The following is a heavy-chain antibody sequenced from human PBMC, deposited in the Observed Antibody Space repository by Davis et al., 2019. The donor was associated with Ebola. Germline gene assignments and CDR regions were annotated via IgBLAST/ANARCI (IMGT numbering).Heavy chain of an antibody. J-gene: IGHJ6*02. V-gene: IGHV3-9*01. Sequence: GGSLRLSCAASGFTFADYAMHWVRHAPGKGLEWVSGISWNSGSIGYADSVKGRFTISRDNAKNSLYLQMNSLRAEDTALYYCAKDIDDYYYYGMDVWGQGTTVTVSS. CDR1: GFTFADYA. CDR3: AKDIDDYYYYGMDV. CDR2: ISWNSGSI.